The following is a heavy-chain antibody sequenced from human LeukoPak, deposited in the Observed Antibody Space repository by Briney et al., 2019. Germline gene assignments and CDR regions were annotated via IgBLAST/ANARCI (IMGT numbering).Heavy chain of an antibody. Sequence: GGSLRLSCAASGFTFNYAWMSWVRQVPGKGLGWVGQTVSEIDGGTTDYATPVKGRFTISRDDSKSTLYLQMNSLKIEDTAVYYCTTDEDWNYARKDVWGQGATVIVSS. CDR1: GFTFNYAW. V-gene: IGHV3-15*04. CDR2: TVSEIDGGTT. J-gene: IGHJ6*02. CDR3: TTDEDWNYARKDV. D-gene: IGHD1-7*01.